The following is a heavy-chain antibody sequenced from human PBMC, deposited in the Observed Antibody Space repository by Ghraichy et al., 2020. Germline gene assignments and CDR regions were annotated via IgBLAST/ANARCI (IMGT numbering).Heavy chain of an antibody. J-gene: IGHJ5*02. CDR1: GGSISSGDYY. V-gene: IGHV4-30-4*01. CDR3: AREPYGGRYWFDP. Sequence: SETLSLTCTVSGGSISSGDYYWSWIRQPPGKGLEWIGYIYYSGGTYYNPSLKSRVTISMDTSKNQFSLKLSSVTAADTAVYYCAREPYGGRYWFDPWGQGTLVTVSS. D-gene: IGHD4-23*01. CDR2: IYYSGGT.